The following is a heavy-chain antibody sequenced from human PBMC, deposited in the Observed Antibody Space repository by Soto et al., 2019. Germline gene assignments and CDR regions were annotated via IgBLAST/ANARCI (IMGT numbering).Heavy chain of an antibody. CDR3: AKTPHNLYYYDSSGLYYFDY. V-gene: IGHV3-23*01. CDR2: ISVSGAST. J-gene: IGHJ4*02. CDR1: GFTFSSYA. Sequence: EVQLLESGGGLVQPGGSLRLSCVASGFTFSSYAMSWVRQAPGKGLQWVSSISVSGASTYYADSVKGRFTISRDNSKNPLNLQMNSLRAGDTAVYYCAKTPHNLYYYDSSGLYYFDYWGQGTLVTVSS. D-gene: IGHD3-22*01.